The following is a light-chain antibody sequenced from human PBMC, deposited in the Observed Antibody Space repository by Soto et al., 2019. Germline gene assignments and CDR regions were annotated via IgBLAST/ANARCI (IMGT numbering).Light chain of an antibody. CDR2: KAS. Sequence: DIQMTKSPSTMSASVGDRVTITCRASQSISSWLDWYQQKPGKAPKLLIYKASSLESGVPSRFSGSGSGTEFTLTISSLHPDDFATYYCQQYNSYSYTFGQGTKLSIK. CDR3: QQYNSYSYT. V-gene: IGKV1-5*03. J-gene: IGKJ2*01. CDR1: QSISSW.